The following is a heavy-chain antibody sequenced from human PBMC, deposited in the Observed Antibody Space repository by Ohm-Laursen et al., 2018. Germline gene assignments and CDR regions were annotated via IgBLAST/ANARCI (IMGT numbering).Heavy chain of an antibody. Sequence: QTLSLTCAISGDSVSSNSAAWHWVRQSPSRGLEWLGRTYYRSKWFNDYAVSVKSRITINPDTSKNQFSLQLNSVTPEDSAVYYCSRGQRNYYAMDVWGQGTTVTVSS. CDR3: SRGQRNYYAMDV. CDR1: GDSVSSNSAA. J-gene: IGHJ6*02. D-gene: IGHD1-1*01. V-gene: IGHV6-1*01. CDR2: TYYRSKWFN.